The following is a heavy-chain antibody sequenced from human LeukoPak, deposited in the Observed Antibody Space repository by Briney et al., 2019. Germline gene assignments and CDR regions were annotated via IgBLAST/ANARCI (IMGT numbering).Heavy chain of an antibody. Sequence: GGSLRLSCAASGFTFSSYAMSWVRQAPGKGLVWVSSISSSGGGSRIYYADSVKGRFTISRDNSKNTLYLQMNSLRAEDTAVYYCAKEGYSSSWYGINWFDPWGQGTLVTVSS. CDR2: ISSSGGGSRI. D-gene: IGHD6-13*01. J-gene: IGHJ5*02. CDR3: AKEGYSSSWYGINWFDP. CDR1: GFTFSSYA. V-gene: IGHV3-23*01.